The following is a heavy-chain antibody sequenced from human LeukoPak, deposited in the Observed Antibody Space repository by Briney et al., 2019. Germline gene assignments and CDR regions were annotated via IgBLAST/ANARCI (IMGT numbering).Heavy chain of an antibody. CDR1: GFTFTTYW. D-gene: IGHD3-16*01. J-gene: IGHJ4*02. CDR2: TNGDGSSS. CDR3: ARTSPTSHFDF. V-gene: IGHV3-74*01. Sequence: GGSLRLSCVASGFTFTTYWMHWVRQAPGKGLVWVSRTNGDGSSSNYADSVKGRFTVSRDNARNTLYLQMNGLRAEDTALYYCARTSPTSHFDFWGQGTLVTVSS.